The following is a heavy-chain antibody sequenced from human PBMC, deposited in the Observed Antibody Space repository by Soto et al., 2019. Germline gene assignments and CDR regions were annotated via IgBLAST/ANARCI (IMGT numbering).Heavy chain of an antibody. CDR3: ARPPGYISDWYYFDL. V-gene: IGHV1-2*02. Sequence: QVQLVQSGAEVKKPGASVKVSCEASGYTFTDYYMHWVRQAPGQGCEWMGRISPKSGGTNYAQKFQGRVTMTWDTSLNTAYMELSSLTSEDTAVYYCARPPGYISDWYYFDLWGQGTLITVSS. CDR1: GYTFTDYY. J-gene: IGHJ4*02. CDR2: ISPKSGGT. D-gene: IGHD3-9*01.